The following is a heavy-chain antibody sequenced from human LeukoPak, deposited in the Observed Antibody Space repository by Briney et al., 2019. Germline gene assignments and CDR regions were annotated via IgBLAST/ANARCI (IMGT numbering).Heavy chain of an antibody. Sequence: GGSLRLSCAASGFTFSSYAMSWVRQAPGKGLEWVSAISGSGGSTYYADSVKGRFTISRDNSKNTLYLQMNILRAEDTAVYCCAKVNDLGDFDYWGQGTLVTVSS. CDR1: GFTFSSYA. CDR2: ISGSGGST. V-gene: IGHV3-23*01. J-gene: IGHJ4*02. D-gene: IGHD1-1*01. CDR3: AKVNDLGDFDY.